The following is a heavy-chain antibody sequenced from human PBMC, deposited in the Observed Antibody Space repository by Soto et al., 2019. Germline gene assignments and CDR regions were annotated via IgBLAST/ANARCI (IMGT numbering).Heavy chain of an antibody. V-gene: IGHV1-69*06. CDR1: GGTFSSYA. J-gene: IGHJ4*02. Sequence: SVKVSCKASGGTFSSYAISWVRQAPGQGLEWMGGIIPIFGTANYAQKFQGRVTITADKSTSTAYMELSSLRSEDTAVYYCASCPYYYDSSGYLWGQGTLVTVSS. D-gene: IGHD3-22*01. CDR2: IIPIFGTA. CDR3: ASCPYYYDSSGYL.